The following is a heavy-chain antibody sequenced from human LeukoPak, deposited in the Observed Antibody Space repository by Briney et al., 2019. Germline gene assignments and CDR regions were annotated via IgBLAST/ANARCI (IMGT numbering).Heavy chain of an antibody. V-gene: IGHV3-23*01. J-gene: IGHJ4*02. Sequence: PGGSLRLSCAASGFTVSGNYMTWVRQAPGKGLEWVSAISGSGVYDTYYADSVKGRFTISRDNSKNTVYLQMNSLRAEDTAVYYCAKDQTGRYFDWFPPGDYWGQGTLVTVSS. CDR1: GFTVSGNY. CDR2: ISGSGVYDT. D-gene: IGHD3-9*01. CDR3: AKDQTGRYFDWFPPGDY.